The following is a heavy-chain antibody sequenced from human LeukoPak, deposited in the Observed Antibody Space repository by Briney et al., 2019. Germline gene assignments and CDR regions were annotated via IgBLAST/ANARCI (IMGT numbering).Heavy chain of an antibody. CDR2: IYYSGST. CDR3: ARTYYYGSGSYDPPYY. CDR1: GGSISSYY. J-gene: IGHJ4*02. V-gene: IGHV4-59*01. D-gene: IGHD3-10*01. Sequence: SETLSITCTVSGGSISSYYWSWIRQPPGKGLEWIGYIYYSGSTNYNPSLKSRVTISGDTSKNQFSLKLRSVTAADTAVYYCARTYYYGSGSYDPPYYWGQGTLVTVSS.